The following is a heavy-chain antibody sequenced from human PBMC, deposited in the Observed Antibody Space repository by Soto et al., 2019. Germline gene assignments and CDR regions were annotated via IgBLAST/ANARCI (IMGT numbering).Heavy chain of an antibody. V-gene: IGHV4-59*01. Sequence: PSETLSLTCTVSGGSISSYYWSWIRQPPGKGLEWIGYIYYSGSTNYNPSLKSRVTISVDTSKNQFSLKLSSVTAADTAVYYCARGGTMVRGVIPSENWLDPWGQGTLVTVSS. CDR3: ARGGTMVRGVIPSENWLDP. J-gene: IGHJ5*02. CDR2: IYYSGST. CDR1: GGSISSYY. D-gene: IGHD3-10*01.